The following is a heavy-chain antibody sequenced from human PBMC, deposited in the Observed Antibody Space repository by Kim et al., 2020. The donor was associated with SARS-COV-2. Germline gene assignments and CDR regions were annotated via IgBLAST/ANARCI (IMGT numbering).Heavy chain of an antibody. CDR1: GFSFSNYW. CDR2: INEDGSET. Sequence: GGSLRLSCAASGFSFSNYWMSWVRQAPGKGLEWVANINEDGSETYYVDSVKGRFTISRDNAKNSLYLQMNSLRGEDTAVYYCGGHILGGQGTLVTVST. V-gene: IGHV3-7*03. CDR3: GGHIL. D-gene: IGHD2-21*01. J-gene: IGHJ4*02.